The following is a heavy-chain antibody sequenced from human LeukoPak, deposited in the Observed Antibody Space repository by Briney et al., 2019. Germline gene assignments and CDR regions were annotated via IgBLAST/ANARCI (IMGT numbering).Heavy chain of an antibody. CDR1: GFTFSSYA. Sequence: PGGSLRLSCAASGFTFSSYAMSWVRQAPGKGLEWVSAISGSGGSTYYADSVKGRFTISRDNSKNTLYLQMNSLRAEDTAVYCCAKSGLRQLVGPFDYWGQGTLVTVSS. CDR3: AKSGLRQLVGPFDY. V-gene: IGHV3-23*01. D-gene: IGHD6-13*01. CDR2: ISGSGGST. J-gene: IGHJ4*02.